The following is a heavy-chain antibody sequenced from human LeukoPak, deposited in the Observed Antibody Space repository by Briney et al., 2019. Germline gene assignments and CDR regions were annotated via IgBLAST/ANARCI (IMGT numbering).Heavy chain of an antibody. D-gene: IGHD2-15*01. CDR1: GGTFSSYA. Sequence: VASVKVSCKASGGTFSSYAISWVRQAPGQGLEWMGRIIPILGIANYARKLQGRVTITADKSTSTAYMELSSLRSEDTAVYYCARDRGYSDWGQGTLVTVSP. J-gene: IGHJ4*02. CDR2: IIPILGIA. V-gene: IGHV1-69*04. CDR3: ARDRGYSD.